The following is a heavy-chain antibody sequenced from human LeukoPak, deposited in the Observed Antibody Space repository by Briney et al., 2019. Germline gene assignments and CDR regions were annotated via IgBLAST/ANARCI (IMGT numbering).Heavy chain of an antibody. J-gene: IGHJ4*02. CDR3: AKEESELIRRYSFDY. D-gene: IGHD3-16*01. V-gene: IGHV3-23*01. Sequence: GGSLRLSCAASGFTFSSSAMSWVRQAPGKGLEWVSSISSSGGSTYYADSVKGRFTISRDNSKNTLYLEMNSLRAEDTAVYYCAKEESELIRRYSFDYWGQGTLVTVSS. CDR2: ISSSGGST. CDR1: GFTFSSSA.